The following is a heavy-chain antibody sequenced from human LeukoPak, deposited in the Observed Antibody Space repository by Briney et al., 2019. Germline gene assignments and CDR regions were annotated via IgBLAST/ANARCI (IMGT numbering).Heavy chain of an antibody. D-gene: IGHD3-10*01. J-gene: IGHJ6*03. CDR3: ARESSWYMDV. Sequence: GASVQVSRQASGYTFNSHYMHWVRQAPGQGLEWMGIINPSGCSTSYAQKFQGRVTIPRDTSTSTVYMELRSLRSEDTAVYYCARESSWYMDVWGKGTTVTVSS. CDR2: INPSGCST. V-gene: IGHV1-46*02. CDR1: GYTFNSHY.